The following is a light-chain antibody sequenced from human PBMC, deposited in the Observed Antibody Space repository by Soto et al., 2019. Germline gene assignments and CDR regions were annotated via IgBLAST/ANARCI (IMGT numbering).Light chain of an antibody. CDR3: KQHISYPRT. CDR2: KAS. CDR1: QGLTNA. J-gene: IGKJ1*01. V-gene: IGKV1-5*03. Sequence: DIQMTQSPSTLPASVGDRVIITCRASQGLTNALVWYQQKPGKAPNLLIYKASNLASGVPLRFSGSGSGTEFTLTISSLQPEDFATYYCKQHISYPRTFGQGTKVEIK.